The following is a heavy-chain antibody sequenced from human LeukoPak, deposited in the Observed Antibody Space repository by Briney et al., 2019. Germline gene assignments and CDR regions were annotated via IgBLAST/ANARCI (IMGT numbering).Heavy chain of an antibody. V-gene: IGHV4-30-4*01. J-gene: IGHJ4*02. CDR3: ARVVGYYGSGSQYDY. CDR2: IYYSGST. Sequence: SETLSLTCTVSSGSISSGDYYWSWIRQPPGKGLEWIGYIYYSGSTYYNPSLKSRVTISVDTSKNQFSLKLSSVTAADTAVYYCARVVGYYGSGSQYDYWGQGTLVTVSS. CDR1: SGSISSGDYY. D-gene: IGHD3-10*01.